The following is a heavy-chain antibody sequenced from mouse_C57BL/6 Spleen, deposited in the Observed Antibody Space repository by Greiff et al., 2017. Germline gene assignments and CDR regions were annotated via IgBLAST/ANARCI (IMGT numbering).Heavy chain of an antibody. CDR2: IRNTANNHAT. Sequence: EVQLVESGGGLVQPGGSMTLSCAASGFTFSDAWMDWVRQSPEQGLEWVAEIRNTANNHATYYADSVKGRFTISRDDSKSSVYLHMHSLSAEDTGIYDCTEGYGNYFDYWGQGTTLTVSS. CDR3: TEGYGNYFDY. V-gene: IGHV6-6*01. D-gene: IGHD2-1*01. CDR1: GFTFSDAW. J-gene: IGHJ2*01.